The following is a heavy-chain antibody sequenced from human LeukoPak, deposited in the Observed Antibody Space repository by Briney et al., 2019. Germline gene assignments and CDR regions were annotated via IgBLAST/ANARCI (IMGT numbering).Heavy chain of an antibody. CDR3: ARDTGEMFDP. D-gene: IGHD3-16*01. CDR1: GFVFNTYW. J-gene: IGHJ5*02. V-gene: IGHV3-74*03. CDR2: ISADGTAT. Sequence: GGSLRLSCTASGFVFNTYWMHWIRQAPGKGLVWVAFISADGTATKYADSVKGRLTISRDNAKNTLYLQMNSLRVDDTAFYCCARDTGEMFDPWGQGTLVTVSS.